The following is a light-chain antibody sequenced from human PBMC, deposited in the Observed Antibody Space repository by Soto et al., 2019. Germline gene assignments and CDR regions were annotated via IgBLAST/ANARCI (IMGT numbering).Light chain of an antibody. CDR3: CSYRSGTSPYYV. Sequence: QSALTQPASVSGSPGQSITISCTGTSSDIGGYKDVSWYQQHPGKAPQVLIFEVSYRPYGISNRFSGSKSGNVASLTISGLQAEDEADYYCCSYRSGTSPYYVFGTGTKATVL. V-gene: IGLV2-14*03. CDR2: EVS. J-gene: IGLJ1*01. CDR1: SSDIGGYKD.